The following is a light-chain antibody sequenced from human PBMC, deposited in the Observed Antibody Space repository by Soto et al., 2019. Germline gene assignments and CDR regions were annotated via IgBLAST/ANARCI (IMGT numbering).Light chain of an antibody. V-gene: IGKV3-20*01. CDR2: GAS. CDR1: QSVSSTY. CDR3: QQYYTSPLT. Sequence: EFALTQSPGTLSLSPGERATLSCRASQSVSSTYLAWYQQKPGQAPRLLIYGASSRATGIPDRFSGSGSGTDFTLTINRLEPEDFAVYYCQQYYTSPLTFGGGTKVEIK. J-gene: IGKJ4*01.